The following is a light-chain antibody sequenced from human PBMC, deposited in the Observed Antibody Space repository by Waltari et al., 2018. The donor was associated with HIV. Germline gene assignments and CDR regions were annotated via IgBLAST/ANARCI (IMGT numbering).Light chain of an antibody. J-gene: IGLJ2*01. V-gene: IGLV2-14*01. CDR3: ASYTSISTVV. CDR2: EVS. Sequence: QSALTQHASVSGFPGQAITISCNGTNSDVGGYNYVSWYQQFPGKAPKLLISEVSNRPSGVSSRFSGSKSGNTASLTISGLQAEDEADYYCASYTSISTVVFGGGTKLTVL. CDR1: NSDVGGYNY.